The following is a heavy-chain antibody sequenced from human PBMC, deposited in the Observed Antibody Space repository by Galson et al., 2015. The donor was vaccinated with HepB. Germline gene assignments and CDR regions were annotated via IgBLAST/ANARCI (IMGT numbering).Heavy chain of an antibody. V-gene: IGHV3-33*01. CDR3: ARDRGGMATSVGRWGLDY. D-gene: IGHD5-24*01. CDR1: GFTFSSYG. Sequence: SLRLSCAASGFTFSSYGMHWVRQAPGKGLEWVAVIWYDGSNKYYADSVKGRFTISRDNSKNTLYLQMNSLRAEDTAVYYCARDRGGMATSVGRWGLDYWGQGTLVTVSS. CDR2: IWYDGSNK. J-gene: IGHJ4*02.